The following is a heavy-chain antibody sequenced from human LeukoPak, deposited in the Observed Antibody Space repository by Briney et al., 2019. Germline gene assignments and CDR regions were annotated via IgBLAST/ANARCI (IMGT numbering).Heavy chain of an antibody. CDR2: IKSDGSIT. CDR3: GRDNNYKVDV. J-gene: IGHJ6*04. Sequence: GGSLTLSCAASGFIFSNYWMLWVRQAPGKGLVWVSNIKSDGSITNYADSVKGRFTISRDNAKNILYLQMNSLRAEDTAVYYCGRDNNYKVDVWGKGTTVTVSS. V-gene: IGHV3-74*01. D-gene: IGHD4-11*01. CDR1: GFIFSNYW.